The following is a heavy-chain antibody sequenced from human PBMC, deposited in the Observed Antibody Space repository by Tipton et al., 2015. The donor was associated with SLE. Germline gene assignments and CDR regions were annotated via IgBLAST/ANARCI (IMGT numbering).Heavy chain of an antibody. D-gene: IGHD2-2*02. Sequence: RSLRLSCAASGFTFSSYAMHWVRQAPGKGLEWVAVISYDGSNKYYADSVKGRFTISRDNSKNTLYLQMNSLRAEDTAVDYCARTVDCSSSSCYTGGGYFQHWGQGPLVTVSS. CDR2: ISYDGSNK. V-gene: IGHV3-30*04. CDR1: GFTFSSYA. J-gene: IGHJ1*01. CDR3: ARTVDCSSSSCYTGGGYFQH.